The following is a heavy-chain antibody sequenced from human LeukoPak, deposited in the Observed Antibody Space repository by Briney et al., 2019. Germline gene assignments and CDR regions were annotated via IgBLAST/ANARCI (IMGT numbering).Heavy chain of an antibody. Sequence: SVKVSCKASGGTFSSYAISWVRQAPGQGLEWMGGIIPIFGTANYAQKFQGRVTNTTDESTSTAYMELSSLRSEDTAVYYCAGASLKYADLYYYYMDVWGKGTTVT. CDR2: IIPIFGTA. CDR3: AGASLKYADLYYYYMDV. V-gene: IGHV1-69*05. J-gene: IGHJ6*03. CDR1: GGTFSSYA. D-gene: IGHD2-2*01.